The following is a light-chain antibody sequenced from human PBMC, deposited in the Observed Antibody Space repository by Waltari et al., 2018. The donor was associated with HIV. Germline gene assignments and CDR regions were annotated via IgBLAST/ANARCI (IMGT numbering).Light chain of an antibody. CDR2: SNN. CDR3: AAWDDSLNAWV. V-gene: IGLV1-44*01. CDR1: SPHHESNY. Sequence: QAVLTQPPSASGNPGQRVTIPCAGISPHHESNYVYWYQQLPGTAPKLLIYSNNQRPSGVPDRISGSKSGTSASLAISGLQSVDEAYYYCAAWDDSLNAWVFGGGTKLTVL. J-gene: IGLJ3*02.